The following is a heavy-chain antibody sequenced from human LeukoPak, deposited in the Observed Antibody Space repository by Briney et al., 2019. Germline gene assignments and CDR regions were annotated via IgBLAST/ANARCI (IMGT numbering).Heavy chain of an antibody. Sequence: PSETLSLTGTVSGGSISGYYWSWIRQPPGKGLEWITYIFYSGSTNYNPSLKSRVTISVDTSKNQFSLKLSSVTAADTAVYYCARTQVGAFDYWGQGTLVTVSS. CDR2: IFYSGST. CDR3: ARTQVGAFDY. D-gene: IGHD1-26*01. J-gene: IGHJ4*02. CDR1: GGSISGYY. V-gene: IGHV4-59*01.